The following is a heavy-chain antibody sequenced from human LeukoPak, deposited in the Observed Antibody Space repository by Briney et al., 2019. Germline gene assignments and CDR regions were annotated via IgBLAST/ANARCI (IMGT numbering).Heavy chain of an antibody. D-gene: IGHD1-26*01. CDR3: AKDLLESYYTFGY. CDR1: GFTFSSYA. Sequence: GGSLRLSCAASGFTFSSYAMSWVRQAPGKGLEWVSAISGSGGSTYYADSVKGRFTISRDNSKNTLYLQMNSLRAEDMAVYYCAKDLLESYYTFGYWGQGTLVTVSS. V-gene: IGHV3-23*01. CDR2: ISGSGGST. J-gene: IGHJ4*02.